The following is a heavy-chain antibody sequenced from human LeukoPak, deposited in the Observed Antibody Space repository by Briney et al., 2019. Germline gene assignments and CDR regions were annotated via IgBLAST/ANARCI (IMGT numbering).Heavy chain of an antibody. D-gene: IGHD2-2*01. CDR1: GFTFSSYA. CDR3: AKTAARYCSSTSCSYFDY. Sequence: GGSLRLSCAASGFTFSSYAMSWVRQAPGKGLEWVSAISGSGGSTYYADSVKGRFTISRDNSKNTLYLHMNSLRAEDTAVYYCAKTAARYCSSTSCSYFDYWGQGTLVTVSS. V-gene: IGHV3-23*01. J-gene: IGHJ4*02. CDR2: ISGSGGST.